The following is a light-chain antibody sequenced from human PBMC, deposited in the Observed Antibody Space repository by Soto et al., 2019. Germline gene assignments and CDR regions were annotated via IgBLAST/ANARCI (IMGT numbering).Light chain of an antibody. J-gene: IGLJ3*02. V-gene: IGLV2-14*01. CDR1: SSDVGAYNY. CDR3: SSHSISGPL. Sequence: QSALTQPASVSRSPGQSIAISCTGTSSDVGAYNYVSWYQQHPGKAPKLLIYGVTNRPSGVSNRFSGSKSGNTASLTMSGLRTEDEADYYCSSHSISGPLFGGGTKVTVL. CDR2: GVT.